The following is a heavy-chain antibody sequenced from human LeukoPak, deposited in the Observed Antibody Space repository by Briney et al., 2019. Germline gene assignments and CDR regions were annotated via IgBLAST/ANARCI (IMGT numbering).Heavy chain of an antibody. CDR3: AAAGDSSIFVFDY. D-gene: IGHD3-22*01. Sequence: SVKVSCKASGFXFTSSAIQWVRQARGQRPEWIGWIVVGSGNTNYAQKFQERVTITRDMSTSTAYMELSSLRSEDTAVYYCAAAGDSSIFVFDYWGQGTLVTVSS. V-gene: IGHV1-58*02. CDR1: GFXFTSSA. CDR2: IVVGSGNT. J-gene: IGHJ4*02.